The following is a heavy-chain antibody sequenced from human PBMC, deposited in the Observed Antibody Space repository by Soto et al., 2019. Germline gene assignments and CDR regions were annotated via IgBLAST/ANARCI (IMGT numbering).Heavy chain of an antibody. CDR1: GGSISSGGSS. CDR2: IYHSGST. V-gene: IGHV4-30-2*01. Sequence: PSETLSLTCAVSGGSISSGGSSLSWIRQPPGKGLEWIGYIYHSGSTYYNPSLKSRVTISVDRSKNQFSLKLSSVTAADTAVYYCARAGDSSGPVALGYWGQGTLVTVSS. J-gene: IGHJ4*02. CDR3: ARAGDSSGPVALGY. D-gene: IGHD6-19*01.